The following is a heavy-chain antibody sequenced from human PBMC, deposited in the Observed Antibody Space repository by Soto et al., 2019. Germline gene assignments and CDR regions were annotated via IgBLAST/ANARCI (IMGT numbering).Heavy chain of an antibody. CDR2: IYPGDSDT. V-gene: IGHV5-51*01. Sequence: PGESLKISCKGSGYSFISYWIGWVRQMPGKGLEWMGVIYPGDSDTRYSPSFQGQVTISADKSISTAYLQWSSLKASDTAMYYCARTAAAGKYYYGMDVWGQGTTVTVSS. D-gene: IGHD6-13*01. J-gene: IGHJ6*02. CDR3: ARTAAAGKYYYGMDV. CDR1: GYSFISYW.